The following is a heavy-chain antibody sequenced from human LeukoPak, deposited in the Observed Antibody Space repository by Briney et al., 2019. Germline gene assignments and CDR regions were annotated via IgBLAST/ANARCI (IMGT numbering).Heavy chain of an antibody. CDR3: AREWQQRDAFDI. J-gene: IGHJ3*02. V-gene: IGHV3-23*01. CDR1: AFTFSSYA. CDR2: ISGSGGST. Sequence: PGGSLRLSCAASAFTFSSYAMSWVRQAPGKGLEWVSAISGSGGSTYYADSVKGRFTISRDNSKNTLYLQMNSLRAEDTAVYYCAREWQQRDAFDIWGQGTMVTVSS. D-gene: IGHD6-13*01.